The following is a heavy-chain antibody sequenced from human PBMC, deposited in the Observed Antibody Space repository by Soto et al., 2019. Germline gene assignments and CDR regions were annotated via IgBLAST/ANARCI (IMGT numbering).Heavy chain of an antibody. J-gene: IGHJ5*02. Sequence: KPSETLSLTCAVYGGSFSGYYWSWIRQPPGKGLEWIGEINHSGSTNYNPSLKSRVTISVDTSKNQFSLKLSSVTAADTAVYYCARDPDRFYGLQSWFDPWGRGTLVTVSS. V-gene: IGHV4-34*01. CDR2: INHSGST. CDR3: ARDPDRFYGLQSWFDP. D-gene: IGHD4-4*01. CDR1: GGSFSGYY.